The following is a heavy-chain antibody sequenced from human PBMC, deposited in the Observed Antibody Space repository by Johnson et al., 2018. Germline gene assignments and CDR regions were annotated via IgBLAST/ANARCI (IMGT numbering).Heavy chain of an antibody. CDR1: GGSFSGYY. Sequence: QVQLQQWGAGLLKPSETLSLTCAVYGGSFSGYYWSWIRQPPGKGLEWIGEINPSGSTNYNPSLKRRVTISVDTSKNQFSLKLSSVTAADTAVYYCATSPGIWGQGTMVTVSS. J-gene: IGHJ3*02. V-gene: IGHV4-34*01. CDR3: ATSPGI. CDR2: INPSGST.